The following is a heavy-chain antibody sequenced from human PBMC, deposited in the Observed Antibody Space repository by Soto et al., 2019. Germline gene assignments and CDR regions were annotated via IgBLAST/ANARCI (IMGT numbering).Heavy chain of an antibody. CDR1: EGTCSIYW. CDR3: ARSDIVATIRVYLDY. J-gene: IGHJ4*02. CDR2: IKQDGSEK. Sequence: GEPLRHWCRASEGTCSIYWMRWVRPDHGKGLGWVANIKQDGSEKYYVDSVKGRFTISRDNAKNPLYLQMNSLRAEDTAVYYCARSDIVATIRVYLDYWGQGTRVTVS. D-gene: IGHD5-12*01. V-gene: IGHV3-7*03.